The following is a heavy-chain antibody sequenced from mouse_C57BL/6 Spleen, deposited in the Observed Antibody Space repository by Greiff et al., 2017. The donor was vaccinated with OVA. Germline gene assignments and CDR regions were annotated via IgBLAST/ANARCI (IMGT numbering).Heavy chain of an antibody. J-gene: IGHJ3*01. CDR1: GFTFSDYG. Sequence: EVQGVESGGGLVKPGGSLKLSCAASGFTFSDYGLHWVRQAPEKGLEWVAYISSGSSTLYYADSVQGRFTISRDNAKNTLFLQMTSLRSEDTAMYYCAGDSSGYLSWFAYWGQGTLVTVAA. CDR3: AGDSSGYLSWFAY. V-gene: IGHV5-17*01. D-gene: IGHD3-2*02. CDR2: ISSGSSTL.